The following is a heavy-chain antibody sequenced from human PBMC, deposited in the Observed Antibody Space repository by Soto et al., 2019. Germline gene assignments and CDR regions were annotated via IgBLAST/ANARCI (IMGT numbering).Heavy chain of an antibody. J-gene: IGHJ6*02. CDR2: IYPGDSGT. V-gene: IGHV5-51*01. D-gene: IGHD2-2*01. CDR1: GYSFTSYW. Sequence: GESLKISCKGSGYSFTSYWIGWVRQMPGKGLEWMGIIYPGDSGTRYSPSFQGQVTISADKSISTAYLQWSSLKASDTAMYYCAREGVVVPAVPSFYCYGMDVWGQGTTVTV. CDR3: AREGVVVPAVPSFYCYGMDV.